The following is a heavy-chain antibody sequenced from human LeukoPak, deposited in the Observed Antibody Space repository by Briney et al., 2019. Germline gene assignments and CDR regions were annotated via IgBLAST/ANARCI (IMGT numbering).Heavy chain of an antibody. D-gene: IGHD1-7*01. J-gene: IGHJ4*02. V-gene: IGHV3-21*01. CDR3: ARDHLEPGTTRDFDY. Sequence: PGGSPRLSCAASGFTFSSYSMNWVRQAPGKGLEWVSSISSSSSYIYYADSVKGRFTISRDNAKNSLYLQMNSLRAEDTAVYYCARDHLEPGTTRDFDYWGQGTLVTVSS. CDR1: GFTFSSYS. CDR2: ISSSSSYI.